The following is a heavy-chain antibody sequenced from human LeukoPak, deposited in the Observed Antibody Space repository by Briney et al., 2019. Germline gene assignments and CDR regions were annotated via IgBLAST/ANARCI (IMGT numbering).Heavy chain of an antibody. V-gene: IGHV4-39*02. CDR2: TYYTGSA. D-gene: IGHD5-24*01. J-gene: IGHJ4*01. CDR1: GGSVTSGSYH. Sequence: ASETLSLTCTVSGGSVTSGSYHWGWIRQSPGKGLEWIGNTYYTGSAYYRPSLQSRVSISVDTSKKEFSLKLTSVTAADTAVYYCARDRDGDAYSFDYWGQGTLVTVSS. CDR3: ARDRDGDAYSFDY.